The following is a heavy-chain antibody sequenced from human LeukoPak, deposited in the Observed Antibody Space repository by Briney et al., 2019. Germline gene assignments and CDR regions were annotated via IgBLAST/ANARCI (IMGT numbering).Heavy chain of an antibody. J-gene: IGHJ6*02. D-gene: IGHD4-11*01. CDR1: GFTFTNSA. V-gene: IGHV3-23*01. CDR3: AKDENDDYRTHYYGMDV. CDR2: ITTSGGST. Sequence: PGGSLRLSCVASGFTFTNSAMSWVRQAPGKGLEWVSAITTSGGSTYYADSVKGRFTISRDNSKNTLYLQMYSLRAEDTAVYYCAKDENDDYRTHYYGMDVWGQGTTVIVSS.